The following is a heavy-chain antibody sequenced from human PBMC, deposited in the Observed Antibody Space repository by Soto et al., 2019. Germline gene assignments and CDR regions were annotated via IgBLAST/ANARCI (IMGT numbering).Heavy chain of an antibody. J-gene: IGHJ6*02. D-gene: IGHD2-15*01. V-gene: IGHV3-33*01. Sequence: GGSLRLSCAASGFTFYNYGMHWVRQAPGKGLEWVAIIWYDGSNKYYADSVKGRFTISRDNSKNTLYLQMNSLRAEDTAVYYCARELGYCSGGNCYSDVWGQGTTVTVSS. CDR3: ARELGYCSGGNCYSDV. CDR2: IWYDGSNK. CDR1: GFTFYNYG.